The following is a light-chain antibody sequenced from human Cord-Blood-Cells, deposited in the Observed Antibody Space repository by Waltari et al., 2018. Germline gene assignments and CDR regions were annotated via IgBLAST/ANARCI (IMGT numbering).Light chain of an antibody. CDR2: DVS. V-gene: IGLV2-11*01. CDR3: CSYAGSYTYV. CDR1: SSDVGVYNY. J-gene: IGLJ1*01. Sequence: QSALTQPRSVSGSPGQSVTISCPGTSSDVGVYNYVSWYQQHPGKAPKLMIYDVSKRPSGVPDRFSGSKSGNTASLTISGLQAEDEADYYCCSYAGSYTYVFGTGTKVTVL.